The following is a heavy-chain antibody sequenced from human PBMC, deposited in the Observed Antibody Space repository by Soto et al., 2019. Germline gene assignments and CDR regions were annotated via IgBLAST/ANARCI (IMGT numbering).Heavy chain of an antibody. D-gene: IGHD3-22*01. J-gene: IGHJ4*02. CDR3: AKMGTYYYDSSGYVDY. Sequence: GGSLRLSCATSGFTFSNFVMRWVRQTPGKGLEWVPTITSTGGDTYYTDSVKGRFTISRDNSKNTLYLQMSSLRAEDTAVYYCAKMGTYYYDSSGYVDYWGQGTLVTVSS. CDR2: ITSTGGDT. V-gene: IGHV3-23*01. CDR1: GFTFSNFV.